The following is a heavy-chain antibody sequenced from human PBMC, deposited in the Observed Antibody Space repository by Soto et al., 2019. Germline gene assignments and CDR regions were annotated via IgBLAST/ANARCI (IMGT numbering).Heavy chain of an antibody. CDR3: SRDARNDYGDSGDY. Sequence: QVQLVQSGAEVKKPGASVKVSCKASGYTFTSYYMHWVRQAPGQGLEWMGIINHSGGSTSYAQKFQGRDNMTRDTSTSTVYMELSSLRSEDTAVYYCSRDARNDYGDSGDYLGQGTLVTVSS. V-gene: IGHV1-46*03. CDR1: GYTFTSYY. J-gene: IGHJ4*02. D-gene: IGHD4-17*01. CDR2: INHSGGST.